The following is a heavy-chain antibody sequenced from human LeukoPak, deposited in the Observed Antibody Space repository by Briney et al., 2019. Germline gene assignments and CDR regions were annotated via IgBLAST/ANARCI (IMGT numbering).Heavy chain of an antibody. CDR1: GYTFTSFG. CDR3: ARVALGVVAATPYGMDV. Sequence: GASVKVSCKAFGYTFTSFGLSWLRQAPGQGLEWMGWISTYNGNTNYAQNLQGRVTMTTDTSTRTAYMDLRSLRSDDTAVYYCARVALGVVAATPYGMDVWGQGTTVTVSS. CDR2: ISTYNGNT. V-gene: IGHV1-18*01. D-gene: IGHD2-15*01. J-gene: IGHJ6*02.